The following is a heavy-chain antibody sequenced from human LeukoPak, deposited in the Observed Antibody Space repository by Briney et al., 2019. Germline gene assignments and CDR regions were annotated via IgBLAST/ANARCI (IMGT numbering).Heavy chain of an antibody. V-gene: IGHV1-46*01. D-gene: IGHD3-9*01. CDR1: GYTFTSYY. J-gene: IGHJ4*02. CDR3: ARAYDMIEY. CDR2: INPSGGST. Sequence: ASVKVSCKASGYTFTSYYMHWVRQAPGQGLEWMGIINPSGGSTSYAQKFQGRIAMTRDTSTSTVYMVLSSLRSEDTAMYYCARAYDMIEYWGQGTLVTVSS.